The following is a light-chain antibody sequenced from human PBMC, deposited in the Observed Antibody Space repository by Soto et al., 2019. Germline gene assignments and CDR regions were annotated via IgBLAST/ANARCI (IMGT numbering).Light chain of an antibody. CDR2: DNN. J-gene: IGLJ3*02. CDR1: SSNIGNNY. CDR3: GTWNSSLRGWV. Sequence: QSVLPQPPSVSAAPGQKVTISCSGSSSNIGNNYVSWYQQLPGTAPKLLIYDNNKRPSGIPDRFSGSKSGTSATLGITGLQTGDEADYYCGTWNSSLRGWVFGGGTKVTVL. V-gene: IGLV1-51*01.